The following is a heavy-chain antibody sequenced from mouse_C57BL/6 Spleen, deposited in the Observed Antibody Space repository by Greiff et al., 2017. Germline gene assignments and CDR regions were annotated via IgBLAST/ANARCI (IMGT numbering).Heavy chain of an antibody. CDR1: GYTFTSYW. CDR2: IDPSDSET. V-gene: IGHV1-52*01. D-gene: IGHD1-1*01. CDR3: ARRGVVDPFDY. J-gene: IGHJ2*01. Sequence: QVQLQQPGAELVRPGSSVKLSCKASGYTFTSYWMHWVKQRPIQGLEWIGNIDPSDSETHYNQKFKDKATLTVDKSSSTAYMQLSSLTSEDSAVYYCARRGVVDPFDYWGQGTTLTVSS.